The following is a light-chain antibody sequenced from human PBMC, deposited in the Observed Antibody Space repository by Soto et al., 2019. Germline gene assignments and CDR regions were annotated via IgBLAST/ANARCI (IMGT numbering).Light chain of an antibody. CDR2: AAS. V-gene: IGKV3-20*01. CDR3: QQYGSSPPYT. CDR1: QTIPNNF. J-gene: IGKJ2*01. Sequence: EVVMTQSPATLSLSPGERVTLSCRASQTIPNNFLGWYQQKPGQAPRLLIFAASRRATGIPDRFSGSGSGTDLTLTISRLEPGDFGVYYCQQYGSSPPYTFGQGTKLDIK.